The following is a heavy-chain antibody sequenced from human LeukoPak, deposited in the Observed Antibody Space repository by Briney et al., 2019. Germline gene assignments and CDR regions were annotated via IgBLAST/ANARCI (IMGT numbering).Heavy chain of an antibody. V-gene: IGHV3-33*06. CDR3: AKDRAVAGTDARYYFDY. CDR2: IWFDEKNK. J-gene: IGHJ4*02. Sequence: GGSLRLSCAASGFTFSKYGMQWVRQAPGKGLEWVAVIWFDEKNKYYADSVKGRFTISRDNSKNTLYLEMNSLRADDTAVYYCAKDRAVAGTDARYYFDYWGQGTLVTVSA. D-gene: IGHD6-19*01. CDR1: GFTFSKYG.